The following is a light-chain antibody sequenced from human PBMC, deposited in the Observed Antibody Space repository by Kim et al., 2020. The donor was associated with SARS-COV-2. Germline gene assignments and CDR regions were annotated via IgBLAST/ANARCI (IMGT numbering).Light chain of an antibody. V-gene: IGKV1-5*03. Sequence: ASVGDRVTVTCRASQTITTWLNWYQQKPGKAPKLLISRTSTLQTGVPSRFSGSGSGSQFTLTIASLQPDDFATYYCQQFAHFPWTFGQGTKVDIK. J-gene: IGKJ1*01. CDR3: QQFAHFPWT. CDR2: RTS. CDR1: QTITTW.